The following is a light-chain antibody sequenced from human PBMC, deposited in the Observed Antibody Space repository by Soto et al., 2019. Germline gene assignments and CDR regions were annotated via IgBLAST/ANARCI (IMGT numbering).Light chain of an antibody. J-gene: IGKJ4*01. CDR2: DAS. CDR1: QSLNSR. V-gene: IGKV1-5*01. CDR3: QQSYSTLLT. Sequence: EIQLTQSPSTLSPSFLDRVNLTCRAAQSLNSRLAWYQHRPGKAPRLLIYDASTLESGVPSRFSGSGSGTDFTLTISSLQPEDFATYYCQQSYSTLLTFGGGTKVDIK.